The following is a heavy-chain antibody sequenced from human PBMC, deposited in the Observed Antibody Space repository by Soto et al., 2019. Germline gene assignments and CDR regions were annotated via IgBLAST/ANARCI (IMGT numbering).Heavy chain of an antibody. J-gene: IGHJ5*02. CDR1: VDSVSNNSAA. CDR3: AREGRLAASIFHNWFDP. CDR2: TYYRSKWFN. D-gene: IGHD3-3*02. Sequence: PSQTFSLTCAISVDSVSNNSAAWNCIRQSPSRGLEWLGRTYYRSKWFNNYALSVKGRITINPDTSKNQFSLQLNSVTPEDTAVYYCAREGRLAASIFHNWFDPWGQGTLVTVSS. V-gene: IGHV6-1*01.